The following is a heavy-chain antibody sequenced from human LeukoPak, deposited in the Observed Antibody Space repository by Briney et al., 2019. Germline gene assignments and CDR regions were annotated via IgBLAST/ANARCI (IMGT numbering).Heavy chain of an antibody. CDR2: IYHSGST. Sequence: PSETLSLTCTVSGGSISSGGYYWSWIRQPPGKGLEWIGYIYHSGSTYYNPSLKSRVTISVDRSKNQFSLKLSSVTAADTAVYYCARAGRITIFGVVHQGPVAYWGQGTLVTVSS. D-gene: IGHD3-3*01. V-gene: IGHV4-30-2*01. CDR3: ARAGRITIFGVVHQGPVAY. CDR1: GGSISSGGYY. J-gene: IGHJ4*02.